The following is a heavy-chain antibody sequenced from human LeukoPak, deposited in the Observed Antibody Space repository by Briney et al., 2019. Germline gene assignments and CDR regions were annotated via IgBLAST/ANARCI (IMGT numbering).Heavy chain of an antibody. D-gene: IGHD5-12*01. CDR2: ISSSSSYI. V-gene: IGHV3-21*01. CDR1: GFTFSSYS. Sequence: GGSLRLSCAASGFTFSSYSMNWVRQAPGKGLEWVSSISSSSSYIYYADSVKGRFTISRDNAKNSLYLQMNSLRAEDTAVYYCAKDPTYSGYGGLDVWGKGTTVTVSS. J-gene: IGHJ6*04. CDR3: AKDPTYSGYGGLDV.